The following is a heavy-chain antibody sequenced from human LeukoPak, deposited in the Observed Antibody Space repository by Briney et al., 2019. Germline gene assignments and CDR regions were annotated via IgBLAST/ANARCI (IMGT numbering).Heavy chain of an antibody. CDR3: ARQHCSGGDCYFFD. D-gene: IGHD2-15*01. V-gene: IGHV3-33*01. CDR2: IWYDGNNK. CDR1: GFTFSSYG. J-gene: IGHJ4*02. Sequence: GGSLRLSCAASGFTFSSYGMHWVRQAPGKGLEWVALIWYDGNNKYYADSVKGRFTISRDNSKYTLYLQLNSLRAEDTAVYYCARQHCSGGDCYFFDWGQGTLVTVSS.